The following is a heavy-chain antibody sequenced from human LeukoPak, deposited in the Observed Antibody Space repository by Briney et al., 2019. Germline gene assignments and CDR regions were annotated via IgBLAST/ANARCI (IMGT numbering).Heavy chain of an antibody. CDR2: IRYDGSNK. CDR3: AKGSCYYGSGSYYHFDY. V-gene: IGHV3-30*02. J-gene: IGHJ4*02. D-gene: IGHD3-10*01. CDR1: GFTFSSYG. Sequence: GGSLRLSCAASGFTFSSYGMHWVRQAPGKGLEWVAFIRYDGSNKYYADSVKGRFTISRDNSKNTLYLQMNSLRAEDTAVYYCAKGSCYYGSGSYYHFDYWGQGTLVTVSS.